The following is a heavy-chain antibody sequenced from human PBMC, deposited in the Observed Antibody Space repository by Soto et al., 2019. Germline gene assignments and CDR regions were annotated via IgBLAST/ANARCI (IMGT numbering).Heavy chain of an antibody. CDR3: ARARLSRSWWFDP. CDR2: IYYSEST. J-gene: IGHJ5*02. CDR1: GGSISSYY. V-gene: IGHV4-59*01. D-gene: IGHD3-10*01. Sequence: PSETLSLTCTVSGGSISSYYWSWIRQPPGKGLEWIRYIYYSESTNYNPSLKSRVTISVDTSKNQFSLKLSSVTAADTAVYYCARARLSRSWWFDPWGQGTLVTVS.